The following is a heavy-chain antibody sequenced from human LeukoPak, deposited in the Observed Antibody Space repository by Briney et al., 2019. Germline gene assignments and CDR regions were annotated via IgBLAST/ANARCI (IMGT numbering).Heavy chain of an antibody. Sequence: PLSLTCTVSGGSISSGDYYWSWIRPPPGKGLEWIGYIYYSGSTYYNPSLKSRVTISVDTSKNQFSLKLNSVTAADTAVYYCARYDTASDVWGKGTTVTVSS. CDR2: IYYSGST. V-gene: IGHV4-30-4*01. CDR3: ARYDTASDV. D-gene: IGHD5-18*01. J-gene: IGHJ6*04. CDR1: GGSISSGDYY.